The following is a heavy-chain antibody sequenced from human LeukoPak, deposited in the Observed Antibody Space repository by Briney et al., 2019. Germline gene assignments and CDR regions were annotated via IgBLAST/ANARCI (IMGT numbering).Heavy chain of an antibody. D-gene: IGHD3-3*01. CDR1: GFTFSNSW. V-gene: IGHV3-7*01. Sequence: PGGSLRLSCLASGFTFSNSWMTWVRQAPGRGLEWVANIKEDGSDKQYVDSVRGRFTISRDNAKKSVSLQMDGLRAEDTGVYHCVRESDVWSGPGIGRPLDVWGNGTTVTVSS. J-gene: IGHJ6*04. CDR3: VRESDVWSGPGIGRPLDV. CDR2: IKEDGSDK.